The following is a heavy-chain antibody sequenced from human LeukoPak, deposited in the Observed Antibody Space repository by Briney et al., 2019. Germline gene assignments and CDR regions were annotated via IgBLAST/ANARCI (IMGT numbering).Heavy chain of an antibody. D-gene: IGHD3-22*01. CDR2: IKYDGSHK. Sequence: GGSLRLSCVASGFSFSSYWMAWVRQAPGRGLEWVANIKYDGSHKYYVDSVKGRFTISRDNAKNSVYLQMNSLRVDDTAVYFCASSHDSSGNDWGQGTMVTVSS. V-gene: IGHV3-7*01. CDR3: ASSHDSSGND. J-gene: IGHJ4*02. CDR1: GFSFSSYW.